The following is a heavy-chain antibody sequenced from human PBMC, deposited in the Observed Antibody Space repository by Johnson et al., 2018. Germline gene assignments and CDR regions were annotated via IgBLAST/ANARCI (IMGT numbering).Heavy chain of an antibody. Sequence: QVQLVQSGAEVKKPGSSVKVSCMASGGTLSRFGINWVRQAPGQGLEWMGGTLAILEPADFAQKFQGRVRFTADESTNPAYMGLSSLRMDDTAVYYCVRENGGSGNDHTGMDGWGLGTTVTVSS. J-gene: IGHJ6*02. CDR3: VRENGGSGNDHTGMDG. D-gene: IGHD1-26*01. CDR2: TLAILEPA. V-gene: IGHV1-69*01. CDR1: GGTLSRFG.